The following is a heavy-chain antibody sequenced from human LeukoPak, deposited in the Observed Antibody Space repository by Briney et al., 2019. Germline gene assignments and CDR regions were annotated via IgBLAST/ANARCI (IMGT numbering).Heavy chain of an antibody. CDR2: ISHDGSNQ. D-gene: IGHD2-15*01. CDR1: GFTFSNYA. Sequence: PGGSLRLSCAGSGFTFSNYAMHWVRQAPGKGLKWVAVISHDGSNQYYADSVKGRFTISRDNSKNTFYLQINSLRPEDTAVYYCERQPCSGGTCYFDYWGQGTLVTVSS. CDR3: ERQPCSGGTCYFDY. V-gene: IGHV3-30-3*01. J-gene: IGHJ4*02.